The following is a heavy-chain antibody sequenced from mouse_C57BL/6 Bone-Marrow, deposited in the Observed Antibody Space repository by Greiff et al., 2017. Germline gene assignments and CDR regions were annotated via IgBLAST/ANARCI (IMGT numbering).Heavy chain of an antibody. Sequence: EVQVVESGGDLVKPGGSLKLSCAASGFTFSSYGLSWVRLTPDKRLEWVATISSGGSYTYYPDSVKGRFTISRDNAKNTLYLQMSSLKSEDTAMYYCAGRGWLLQFAYWGQGTLVTVSA. CDR1: GFTFSSYG. D-gene: IGHD2-3*01. J-gene: IGHJ3*01. CDR2: ISSGGSYT. CDR3: AGRGWLLQFAY. V-gene: IGHV5-6*01.